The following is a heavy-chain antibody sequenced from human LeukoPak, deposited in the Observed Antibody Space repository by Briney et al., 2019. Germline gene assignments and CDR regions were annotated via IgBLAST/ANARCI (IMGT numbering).Heavy chain of an antibody. CDR2: INAGNGNT. CDR1: GYTFTSYA. Sequence: ASVKVSCKASGYTFTSYAMHWVRQAPGQRLEWMGWINAGNGNTKYSQEFQGRVTITRDTSASTAYMELSSLRSDDTAVYYCARDTVNYYYYYYMDVWGKGTTVTISS. V-gene: IGHV1-3*01. J-gene: IGHJ6*03. CDR3: ARDTVNYYYYYYMDV. D-gene: IGHD4-17*01.